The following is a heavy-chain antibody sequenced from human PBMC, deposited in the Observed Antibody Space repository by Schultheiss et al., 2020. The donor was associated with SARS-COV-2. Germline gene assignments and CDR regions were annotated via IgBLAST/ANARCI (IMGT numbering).Heavy chain of an antibody. V-gene: IGHV4-4*07. CDR1: GGSISSYY. CDR2: IYTSGST. CDR3: ARASGEWSYYYYYMDV. Sequence: SETLSLTCTVPGGSISSYYWSWIRQPAGKGLEWIGRIYTSGSTNYNPSLKSRVTMSVDTSKNQFSLKLSSVTAADTAVYYCARASGEWSYYYYYMDVWGKGTTVTVSS. D-gene: IGHD3-3*01. J-gene: IGHJ6*03.